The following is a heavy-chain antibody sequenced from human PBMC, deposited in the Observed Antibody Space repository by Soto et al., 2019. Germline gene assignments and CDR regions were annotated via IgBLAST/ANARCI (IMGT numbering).Heavy chain of an antibody. Sequence: LRLSCAASGFTFSSYWMHWVRQAPGKGLVWVSRINSDGSSTSYADSVKGRLTISRDNAKNTLYLQMNSLRAEDTAVYYCARDPGYSGYQKFDDAFDIWGQGTMVTVSS. CDR1: GFTFSSYW. CDR2: INSDGSST. D-gene: IGHD5-12*01. J-gene: IGHJ3*02. V-gene: IGHV3-74*01. CDR3: ARDPGYSGYQKFDDAFDI.